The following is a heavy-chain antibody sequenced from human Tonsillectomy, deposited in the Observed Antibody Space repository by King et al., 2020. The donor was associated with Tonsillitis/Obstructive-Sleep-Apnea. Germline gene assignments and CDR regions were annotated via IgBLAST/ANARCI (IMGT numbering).Heavy chain of an antibody. J-gene: IGHJ4*02. CDR1: GFAFNSHV. CDR2: IWYDGSDK. V-gene: IGHV3-33*01. CDR3: ARDSDDTGHRFDY. D-gene: IGHD3-22*01. Sequence: VQLVESGGGVVQPGRSLRLSCAASGFAFNSHVMHWVRQAPGKGLEWVAVIWYDGSDKYYADSGKGRFTISRDNSKNTFFLQMNSLRAEDTAIYYCARDSDDTGHRFDYWGQGTLVTVSS.